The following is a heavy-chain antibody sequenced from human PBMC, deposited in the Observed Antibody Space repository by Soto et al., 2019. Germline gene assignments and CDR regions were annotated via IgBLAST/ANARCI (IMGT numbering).Heavy chain of an antibody. CDR1: GFTFGDYA. V-gene: IGHV3-49*03. Sequence: GGSLRLSCTASGFTFGDYAMSWFRQAPGKGLECVGFIRSKAYGGTTEYAASVKGRFTISRDDSKSIAYLQMNSLKTEDTAVYYCTREDLITMVRGVTRRWYYYYGMDVWGQGTTVTVYS. J-gene: IGHJ6*02. CDR3: TREDLITMVRGVTRRWYYYYGMDV. D-gene: IGHD3-10*01. CDR2: IRSKAYGGTT.